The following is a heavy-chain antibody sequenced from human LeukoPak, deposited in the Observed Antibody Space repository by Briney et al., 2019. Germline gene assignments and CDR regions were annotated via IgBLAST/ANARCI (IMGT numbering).Heavy chain of an antibody. CDR1: GFTFSSYA. CDR2: ISGSGGST. Sequence: PGGSLRLSCAASGFTFSSYAMSWVRQAPGKGLEWVSAISGSGGSTYYADSVKGRFAISRDNSKNTLYLQMNSLRAEDTAVYYCANYYYGSGSEIDYWGQGTLVTVSS. D-gene: IGHD3-10*01. CDR3: ANYYYGSGSEIDY. J-gene: IGHJ4*02. V-gene: IGHV3-23*01.